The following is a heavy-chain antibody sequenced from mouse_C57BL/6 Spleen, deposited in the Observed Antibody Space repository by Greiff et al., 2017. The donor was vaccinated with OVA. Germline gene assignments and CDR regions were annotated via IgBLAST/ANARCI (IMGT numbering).Heavy chain of an antibody. J-gene: IGHJ1*03. CDR1: GYTFTSYW. CDR3: ARFITTVVEGWYFDV. D-gene: IGHD1-1*01. CDR2: IHPNSGST. V-gene: IGHV1-64*01. Sequence: QVQLQQSGAELVKPGASVKLSCKASGYTFTSYWMHWVKQRPGQGLEWIGMIHPNSGSTNYNEKFKSKATLTVDKSSSTAYMQLSSLTSEDSAVYYCARFITTVVEGWYFDVWGTGTTVTVSS.